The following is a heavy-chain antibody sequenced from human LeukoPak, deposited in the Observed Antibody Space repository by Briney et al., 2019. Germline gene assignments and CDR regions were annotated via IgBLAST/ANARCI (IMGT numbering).Heavy chain of an antibody. CDR3: AKDFRDSSGYYTIDY. Sequence: QPGGSLRLSCAASGFTFSSDAMSWVRQAPGKGLEWVSAISGSGGSTYYADSVKGRFTISRDNSKNTLYLQMNSLRAEDTAVYYCAKDFRDSSGYYTIDYWGQGTLVTVSS. CDR1: GFTFSSDA. J-gene: IGHJ4*02. CDR2: ISGSGGST. D-gene: IGHD3-22*01. V-gene: IGHV3-23*01.